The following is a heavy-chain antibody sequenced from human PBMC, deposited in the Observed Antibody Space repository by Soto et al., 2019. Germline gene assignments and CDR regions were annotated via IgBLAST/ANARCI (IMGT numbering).Heavy chain of an antibody. CDR2: IWYDGTNK. Sequence: GGSLRLSCAASGFTFSSYAMRWVRQAPGKGLEWVSVIWYDGTNKYYADSVKGRFTISRDNSKNTLYLQMNSLRAEDTAVYYCARAQSSGNYYSDYWGQGTLVTVSS. CDR3: ARAQSSGNYYSDY. D-gene: IGHD1-26*01. CDR1: GFTFSSYA. V-gene: IGHV3-33*01. J-gene: IGHJ4*02.